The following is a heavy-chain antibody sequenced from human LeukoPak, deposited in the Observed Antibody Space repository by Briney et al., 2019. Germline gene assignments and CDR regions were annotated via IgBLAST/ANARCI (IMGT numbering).Heavy chain of an antibody. J-gene: IGHJ4*02. CDR3: AKDAQRGFDYSNSLEY. V-gene: IGHV3-33*06. CDR1: KFTFSHYG. CDR2: IWSDGTNQ. Sequence: VRSLRLSCAASKFTFSHYGMHWGRQAPGHGLQWVAVIWSDGTNQYYADSVKGRFTISRDNSNKMVYLQMNSLRADDTGVYYCAKDAQRGFDYSNSLEYWGQGALVIVSS. D-gene: IGHD4-11*01.